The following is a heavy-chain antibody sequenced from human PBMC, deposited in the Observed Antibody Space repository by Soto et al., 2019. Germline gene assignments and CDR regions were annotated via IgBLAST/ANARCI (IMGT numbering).Heavy chain of an antibody. J-gene: IGHJ4*02. D-gene: IGHD6-13*01. CDR1: GFTFSSYA. Sequence: PGGSLRLSCAASGFTFSSYAMHWVRQAPGKGLEWVAVISYDGSNKYYADSVKGRFTISRDNSKNTLYLQMNSLRAEDTAVYYCASSWRIAAAAPAPVNFFDYWGQGTLVTVSS. V-gene: IGHV3-30-3*01. CDR3: ASSWRIAAAAPAPVNFFDY. CDR2: ISYDGSNK.